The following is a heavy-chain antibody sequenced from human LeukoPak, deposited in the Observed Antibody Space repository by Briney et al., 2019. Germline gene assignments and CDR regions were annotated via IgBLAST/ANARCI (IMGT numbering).Heavy chain of an antibody. CDR2: IYSSGTT. V-gene: IGHV4-59*02. D-gene: IGHD3-10*01. CDR1: GASVTTYY. CDR3: ARVYGSGSGYYYYMDV. Sequence: SETLSLTCTVSGASVTTYYWSWIRQPPGKGLEWIGRIYSSGTTNYNPSLKSRVTISVDTSKNQFSLKLSSVTAADTAVYYCARVYGSGSGYYYYMDVWGKGTTVTISS. J-gene: IGHJ6*03.